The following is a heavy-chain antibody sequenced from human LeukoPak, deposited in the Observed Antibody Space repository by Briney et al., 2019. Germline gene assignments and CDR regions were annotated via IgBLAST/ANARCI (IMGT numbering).Heavy chain of an antibody. V-gene: IGHV1-69*13. Sequence: SVKVTCKASGGTFSSYAISWVRQAPGQGLEWMGGIIPIFGTANYAQKFQGGVTITADESTSTAYMELSSLRSEDTAVYYCARDRGDGYNYDIWGQGTMVTVSS. CDR2: IIPIFGTA. J-gene: IGHJ3*02. CDR1: GGTFSSYA. D-gene: IGHD5-24*01. CDR3: ARDRGDGYNYDI.